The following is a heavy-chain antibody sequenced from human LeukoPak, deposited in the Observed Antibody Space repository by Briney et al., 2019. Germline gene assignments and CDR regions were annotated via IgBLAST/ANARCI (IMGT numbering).Heavy chain of an antibody. CDR2: ISSSGSTI. Sequence: GGSLRLSCVASGFTFSDYYMSWIRQAPGKGLEWVSYISSSGSTIYYADSVKGRFTISRDNAKNSLYLQMNSLRAEDTAVYYCAGDLRGGSYVWYYYYYMDVWGKGTTVTVSS. J-gene: IGHJ6*03. D-gene: IGHD1-26*01. CDR1: GFTFSDYY. CDR3: AGDLRGGSYVWYYYYYMDV. V-gene: IGHV3-11*01.